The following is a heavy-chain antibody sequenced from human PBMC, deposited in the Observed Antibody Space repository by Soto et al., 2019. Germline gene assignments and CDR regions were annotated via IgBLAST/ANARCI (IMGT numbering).Heavy chain of an antibody. CDR3: ARDECTGGSCYPTR. CDR1: GGTFSRYA. D-gene: IGHD2-15*01. Sequence: QVQLVQSGAEVKKPGSSVKVSCKASGGTFSRYAITWVRQVPGQGLEWMGGIIPIFGTGNYAQKFQGRVTITADESTSTAYMELSGLTSDDTAMYFCARDECTGGSCYPTRWGQGTLVAVSS. V-gene: IGHV1-69*12. CDR2: IIPIFGTG. J-gene: IGHJ4*02.